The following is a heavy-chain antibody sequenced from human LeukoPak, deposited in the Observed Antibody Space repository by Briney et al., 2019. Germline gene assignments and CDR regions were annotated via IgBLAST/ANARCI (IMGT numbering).Heavy chain of an antibody. CDR2: IYYSGST. V-gene: IGHV4-61*01. CDR3: ARGLATPRY. D-gene: IGHD2-15*01. J-gene: IGHJ4*02. Sequence: TSETLSLTCTVSGGSISSSSYSWSWIRQPPGKGLEWIGYIYYSGSTNYNPSLKSRVTISVDTSKYQFSLKLSSVTAADTAVYYCARGLATPRYWGQGTLVTASS. CDR1: GGSISSSSYS.